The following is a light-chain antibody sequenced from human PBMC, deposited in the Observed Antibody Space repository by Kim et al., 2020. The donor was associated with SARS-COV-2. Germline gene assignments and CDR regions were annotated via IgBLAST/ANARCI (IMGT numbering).Light chain of an antibody. CDR3: NSRDSTGKRWV. CDR2: GRN. J-gene: IGLJ1*01. Sequence: SPALTQDPAVSVALGQTVKITCQGDSLRSYYASWYQQKPGQAPILVIYGRNNRPSGIPDRFSGSSSVNTASLTITGAQAEDEADYYCNSRDSTGKRWVFG. V-gene: IGLV3-19*01. CDR1: SLRSYY.